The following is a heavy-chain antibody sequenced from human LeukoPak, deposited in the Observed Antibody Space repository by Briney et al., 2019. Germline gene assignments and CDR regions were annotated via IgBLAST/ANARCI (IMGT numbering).Heavy chain of an antibody. CDR1: GGSISSGTYY. D-gene: IGHD5-24*01. J-gene: IGHJ6*03. V-gene: IGHV4-61*02. Sequence: SETLSLTCTVSGGSISSGTYYWNWIRQPAGKGLEWIGRIYTSGSTNYNPSLKSRVTISVDTSKNQFSLKLSSVTAADTAVYYCARHAAGWLQYYYYYMDVWGKGTTVTISS. CDR2: IYTSGST. CDR3: ARHAAGWLQYYYYYMDV.